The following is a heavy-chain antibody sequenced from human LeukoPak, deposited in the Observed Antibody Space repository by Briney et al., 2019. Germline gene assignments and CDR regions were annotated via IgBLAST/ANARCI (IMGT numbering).Heavy chain of an antibody. CDR3: ARHGYYYDSSGYSSYFIDY. J-gene: IGHJ4*02. V-gene: IGHV4-4*02. CDR1: GGSVSNDNW. Sequence: SETLSLTCTVSGGSVSNDNWWGWVRQSPGTGLEWIGEVHPRGSTHYSPSLQSRVTISVDKSNNQFSLRLTSVTAADTAVYYCARHGYYYDSSGYSSYFIDYWGQGTLVTVSS. CDR2: VHPRGST. D-gene: IGHD3-22*01.